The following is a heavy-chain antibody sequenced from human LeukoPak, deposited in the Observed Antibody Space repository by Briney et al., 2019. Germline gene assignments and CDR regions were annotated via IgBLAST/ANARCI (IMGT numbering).Heavy chain of an antibody. CDR1: GGSISSSY. V-gene: IGHV4-59*01. CDR3: AREAASSRWYYYYGMDV. J-gene: IGHJ6*02. D-gene: IGHD6-13*01. CDR2: IYYSGST. Sequence: SETLSLTCTVSGGSISSSYWSWIRQPPGKGLEWIGYIYYSGSTNNNPSLKSRVTISVDTSKNQFSLKLSSVTAADTAVYYCAREAASSRWYYYYGMDVWGQGTTVTVSS.